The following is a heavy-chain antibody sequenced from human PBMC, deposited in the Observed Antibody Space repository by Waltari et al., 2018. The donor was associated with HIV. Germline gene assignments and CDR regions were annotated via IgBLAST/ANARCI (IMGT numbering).Heavy chain of an antibody. Sequence: EVQLVESGGGLVQPGRSLRLSCAASGFTFDDYAMHWVRQAPGKGLEGVSGISWNSGSIGYADSVKGRFTISRDNAKNSLYLQMNSLRAEDTALYYCAKGGACSSTSCPWDYWGQGTLVTVSS. CDR3: AKGGACSSTSCPWDY. CDR2: ISWNSGSI. J-gene: IGHJ4*02. CDR1: GFTFDDYA. D-gene: IGHD2-2*01. V-gene: IGHV3-9*01.